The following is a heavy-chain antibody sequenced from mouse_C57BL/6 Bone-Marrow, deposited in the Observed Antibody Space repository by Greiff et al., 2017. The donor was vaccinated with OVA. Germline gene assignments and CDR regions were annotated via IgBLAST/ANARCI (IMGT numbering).Heavy chain of an antibody. J-gene: IGHJ3*01. V-gene: IGHV1-64*01. Sequence: QVQLQQPGAELVKPGASVKLSCKASGYTFTSYWMHWVTQRPGQGLEWIGMIHPNSGSTNYHETFKSKATLPVDKSSSTAYMQLSSLTSEDSAVYYCARMAHYYGSSSGWFAYWGQGTLVTVSA. CDR3: ARMAHYYGSSSGWFAY. CDR1: GYTFTSYW. CDR2: IHPNSGST. D-gene: IGHD1-1*01.